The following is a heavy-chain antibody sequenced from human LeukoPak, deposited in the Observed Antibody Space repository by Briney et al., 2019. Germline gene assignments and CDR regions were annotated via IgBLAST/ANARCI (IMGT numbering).Heavy chain of an antibody. CDR2: INPNSGGT. J-gene: IGHJ3*02. V-gene: IGHV1-2*02. Sequence: GASVKVSCKASGYTFTGYYMHWVRQAPGQGLEWMGWINPNSGGTNYAQKFQGRVTMTRDTSISTAYMELSSLRSEDTAVYYCARELRLTTVVTLSWHDAFDIWGQGTMVTVSS. CDR1: GYTFTGYY. CDR3: ARELRLTTVVTLSWHDAFDI. D-gene: IGHD4-23*01.